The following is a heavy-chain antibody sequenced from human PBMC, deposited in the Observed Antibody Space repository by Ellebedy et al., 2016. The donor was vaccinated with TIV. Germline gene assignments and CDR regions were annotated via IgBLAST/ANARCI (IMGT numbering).Heavy chain of an antibody. Sequence: PGGSLRLSCVGSGFTFRDYTMNWVRQSPGKGLEWVSSISAKSSFIYYADSGEGRFTISRDNANNSLYLQMNSLRVEDTAVYYCARAPGAGSMIYDYYGMDVWGQGTTVIVSS. J-gene: IGHJ6*02. D-gene: IGHD3-10*01. CDR2: ISAKSSFI. CDR1: GFTFRDYT. V-gene: IGHV3-21*06. CDR3: ARAPGAGSMIYDYYGMDV.